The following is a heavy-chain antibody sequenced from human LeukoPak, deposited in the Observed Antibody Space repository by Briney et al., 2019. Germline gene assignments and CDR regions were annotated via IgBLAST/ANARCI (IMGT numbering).Heavy chain of an antibody. D-gene: IGHD6-19*01. Sequence: SVKVSCKASGYTFTGYYMHWVRQAPGQGLEWMGGIIPIFGTANYAQKFQGRVTITADESTSTAYMELSSLRSEDTAVYYCARGQGQWLDGDYFDYWGQGTLVTVSS. V-gene: IGHV1-69*13. CDR2: IIPIFGTA. CDR1: GYTFTGYY. CDR3: ARGQGQWLDGDYFDY. J-gene: IGHJ4*02.